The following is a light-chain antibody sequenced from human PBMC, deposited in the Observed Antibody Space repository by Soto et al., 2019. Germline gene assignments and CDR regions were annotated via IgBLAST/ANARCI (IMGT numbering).Light chain of an antibody. CDR2: GAS. V-gene: IGKV3-20*01. CDR1: QSVTNNY. J-gene: IGKJ1*01. CDR3: QQYGSLWT. Sequence: EFVLTQSPGTLSLSPGERATLSCRASQSVTNNYLAWYRQKTGQAPRLLIYGASSRVIGIPDRFSGSGSGTDFTLTISRLEPEDFAMYYCQQYGSLWTFGQGTKVEFK.